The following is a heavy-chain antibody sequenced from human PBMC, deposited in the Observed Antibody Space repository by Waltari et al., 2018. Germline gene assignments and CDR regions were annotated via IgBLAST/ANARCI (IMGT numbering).Heavy chain of an antibody. V-gene: IGHV4-34*01. CDR2: INHSGST. J-gene: IGHJ3*02. CDR1: GGSFSGYY. CDR3: ARAYYDILTGDDAFDI. Sequence: QVQLQQWGAGLLKPSETLSLTCAVYGGSFSGYYWSWLRQPPGKGLEWIGEINHSGSTNYNPSLKSRVTISVDTSKNQFSLKLSSVTAADTAVYYCARAYYDILTGDDAFDIWGQGTMVTVSS. D-gene: IGHD3-9*01.